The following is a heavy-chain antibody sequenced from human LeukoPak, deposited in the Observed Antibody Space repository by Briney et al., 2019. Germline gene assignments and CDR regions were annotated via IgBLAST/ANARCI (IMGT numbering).Heavy chain of an antibody. CDR1: GGSISSYY. J-gene: IGHJ5*02. Sequence: SETLSLTCTVSGGSISSYYWSWIRQPAGKGLEWIGRIYTSGSTNYNPSLKSRVTMSVDTSKNQFSLKLSSVTAADTAVYYCVAHYVTTRPNWFDPWGQGTLVTVSS. V-gene: IGHV4-4*07. CDR3: VAHYVTTRPNWFDP. D-gene: IGHD3-10*02. CDR2: IYTSGST.